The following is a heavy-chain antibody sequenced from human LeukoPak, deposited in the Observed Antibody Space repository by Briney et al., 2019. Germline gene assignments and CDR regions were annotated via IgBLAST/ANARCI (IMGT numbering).Heavy chain of an antibody. CDR1: GFTFSSYG. J-gene: IGHJ4*02. V-gene: IGHV3-23*01. CDR2: ISATGGST. CDR3: AKWGSGYYFIGDYFDY. D-gene: IGHD3-22*01. Sequence: GGSLRLSCAASGFTFSSYGITWVRQAPGKGLEWVSTISATGGSTYYADSVKGRFTISRDNSKNTLYLQMNSLRVEDTAVYYCAKWGSGYYFIGDYFDYWGQGTLVTVSS.